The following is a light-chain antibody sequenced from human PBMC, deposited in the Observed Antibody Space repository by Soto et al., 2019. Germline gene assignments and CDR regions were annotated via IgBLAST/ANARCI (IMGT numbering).Light chain of an antibody. Sequence: EIVMTQSPATLSVSPGERATLSCRASQSVSSSYLAWYQQKPGQAPRLLIYGASSRATGIPDRFSGNGSGTDFTLTISRLEPEDFAVYYCQQYVSSPGTFGQGTKVDIK. CDR1: QSVSSSY. J-gene: IGKJ2*01. CDR3: QQYVSSPGT. CDR2: GAS. V-gene: IGKV3-20*01.